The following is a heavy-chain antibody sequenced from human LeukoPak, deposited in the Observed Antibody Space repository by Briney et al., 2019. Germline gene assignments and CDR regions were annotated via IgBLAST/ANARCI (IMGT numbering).Heavy chain of an antibody. Sequence: GGSLRLSCAASGFTFSSYAMHWVRQVPGKGLEWVAVISYDGSNKQYADFVKGRFSISRDNSKNTLSLQMNSLRPEDTAVYYCARDVSAYYYGTSGSHSGSLDYWGQGTLVTVSS. J-gene: IGHJ4*02. D-gene: IGHD3-10*01. CDR2: ISYDGSNK. V-gene: IGHV3-30*04. CDR3: ARDVSAYYYGTSGSHSGSLDY. CDR1: GFTFSSYA.